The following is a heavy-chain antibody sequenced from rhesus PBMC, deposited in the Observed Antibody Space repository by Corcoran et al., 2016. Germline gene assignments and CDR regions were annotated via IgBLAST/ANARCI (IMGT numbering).Heavy chain of an antibody. CDR1: GFSLSTSGMG. Sequence: QVTLKESGPALVKPTQTLTLTCTFSGFSLSTSGMGVGWIRQPPGKALEWLASNYWDDDKYYRTSLKSRRTIAKETTKNQVVLTMTNMDPVDTATYYCARVQGRTVTTYFDYWGQGVLVTVSS. CDR3: ARVQGRTVTTYFDY. D-gene: IGHD4-23*01. CDR2: NYWDDDK. V-gene: IGHV2S1*01. J-gene: IGHJ4*01.